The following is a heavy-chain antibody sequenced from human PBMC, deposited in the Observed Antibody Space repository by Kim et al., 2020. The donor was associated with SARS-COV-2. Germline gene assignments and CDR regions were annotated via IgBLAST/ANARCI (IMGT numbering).Heavy chain of an antibody. CDR3: ARTYYYDSSGYYYYYYGMDV. CDR2: IYTSGST. D-gene: IGHD3-22*01. V-gene: IGHV4-61*02. J-gene: IGHJ6*02. CDR1: GGSISSGSYY. Sequence: SETLSLTCTVSGGSISSGSYYWSWIRQPAGKGLEWIGRIYTSGSTNYNPSLKSRVTISVDTSKNQFSLKLSSVTAADTAVYYCARTYYYDSSGYYYYYYGMDVWGQGTTVTVSS.